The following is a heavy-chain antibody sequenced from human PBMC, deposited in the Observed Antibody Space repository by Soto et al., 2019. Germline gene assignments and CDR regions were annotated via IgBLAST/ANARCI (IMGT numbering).Heavy chain of an antibody. CDR2: ISSSSSSI. V-gene: IGHV3-48*01. CDR1: GFTFSSYS. CDR3: ARDEAVGRTVFCFDP. D-gene: IGHD1-26*01. Sequence: EVQLVESGGGLVQPGGSLRLSCAASGFTFSSYSMNWVRQAPGKGLEWVSYISSSSSSIYYADSVKGRFTISRDNAKNSLYLQMNSLRAEDTAVYYCARDEAVGRTVFCFDPWGQGPLVTVSS. J-gene: IGHJ5*02.